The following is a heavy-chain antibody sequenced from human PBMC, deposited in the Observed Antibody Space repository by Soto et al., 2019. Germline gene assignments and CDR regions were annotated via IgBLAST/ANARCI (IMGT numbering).Heavy chain of an antibody. D-gene: IGHD2-21*01. J-gene: IGHJ4*02. Sequence: VQLVESGGGFVKPGGSLRLSCAASGLTFSNVWMNWVRQAPGKGLEWVGHIKSKTDGGTTDYAAPVKGRFTISRDDSKNPLYLQMNSLKIDDTGVYYCTTDIWPYFQSDYWGQGTLVTVSP. CDR2: IKSKTDGGTT. CDR3: TTDIWPYFQSDY. CDR1: GLTFSNVW. V-gene: IGHV3-15*07.